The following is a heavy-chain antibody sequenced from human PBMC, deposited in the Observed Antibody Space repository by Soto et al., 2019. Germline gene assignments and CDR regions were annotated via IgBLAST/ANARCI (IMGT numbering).Heavy chain of an antibody. CDR1: GGSFSGYY. V-gene: IGHV4-34*01. D-gene: IGHD5-18*01. CDR3: ARGPNPDTAMAPYDY. J-gene: IGHJ4*02. Sequence: SETLSLTCAVYGGSFSGYYWSWIRQPPGKGLEWIGEINHSGSTNYNPSLKSRVTISVDTSKNQFSLKLSSVTAADTAVYYCARGPNPDTAMAPYDYWGQGTLVTVSS. CDR2: INHSGST.